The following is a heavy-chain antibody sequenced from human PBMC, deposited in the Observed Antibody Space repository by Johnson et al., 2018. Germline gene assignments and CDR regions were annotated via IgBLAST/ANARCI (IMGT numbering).Heavy chain of an antibody. CDR3: AKDKEFWSVVWYSYCSHTMDV. CDR1: GFTFSGYG. CDR2: TSYDGRNE. D-gene: IGHD3-3*01. Sequence: QVQLQESGGGVVQPGRSLRLSCAASGFTFSGYGMHWVRQAPGKGLEWVAVTSYDGRNESYAESVKGRFTISRDNSKNTLYRQMNSLRGGVAAVYFCAKDKEFWSVVWYSYCSHTMDVWGKGTTVTVSS. J-gene: IGHJ6*03. V-gene: IGHV3-30*18.